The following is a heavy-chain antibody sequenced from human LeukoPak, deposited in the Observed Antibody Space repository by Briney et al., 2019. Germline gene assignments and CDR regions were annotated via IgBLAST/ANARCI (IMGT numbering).Heavy chain of an antibody. CDR1: GFTFSIYG. D-gene: IGHD3-3*01. CDR2: IWNDGSNK. CDR3: AKQYDFWSGPDY. J-gene: IGHJ4*02. Sequence: PGMSLRLSCAASGFTFSIYGIHWVRQAPGKGLEWVAVIWNDGSNKYYADSVKGRFTISRDNSKDTLYLQMNSLRVEDTAVYYCAKQYDFWSGPDYWGQGTLVTVSS. V-gene: IGHV3-33*06.